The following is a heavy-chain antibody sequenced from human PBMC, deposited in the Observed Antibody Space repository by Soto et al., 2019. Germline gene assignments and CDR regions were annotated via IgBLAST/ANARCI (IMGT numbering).Heavy chain of an antibody. J-gene: IGHJ4*02. CDR1: GGSISSYY. Sequence: SETLSLTCTVSGGSISSYYWSWIRQPPGKGLEWIGYIYYSGSTNYNPSLKSRVTISVDTSKNQFSLKLSSVTAADTAVYYCARVEVLEYYFDYWGQGTLVTVSS. CDR3: ARVEVLEYYFDY. D-gene: IGHD3-3*01. V-gene: IGHV4-59*01. CDR2: IYYSGST.